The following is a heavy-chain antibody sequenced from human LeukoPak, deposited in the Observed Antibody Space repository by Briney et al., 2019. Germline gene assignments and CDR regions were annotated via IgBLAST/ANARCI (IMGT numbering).Heavy chain of an antibody. CDR2: ISVYNGNT. CDR3: ARDTYSSSEKFDY. J-gene: IGHJ4*02. V-gene: IGHV1-18*01. Sequence: ASVKVSCKASGYTFLSYGISWVRQAPGQGLEWKGWISVYNGNTNYIQRLQGRVTMTTDTSTSTAYMELRSLRSDDTAVYYCARDTYSSSEKFDYWGQGTLVTVSS. D-gene: IGHD3-22*01. CDR1: GYTFLSYG.